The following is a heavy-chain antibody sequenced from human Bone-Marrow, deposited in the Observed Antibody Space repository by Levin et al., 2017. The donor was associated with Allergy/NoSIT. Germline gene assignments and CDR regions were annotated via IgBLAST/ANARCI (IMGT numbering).Heavy chain of an antibody. CDR3: GTDLYDFDSGYAPSGAFDL. CDR2: IKRKSEGGAT. D-gene: IGHD3-3*01. J-gene: IGHJ3*01. CDR1: GFTFTVAW. Sequence: GGSLRLSCATSGFTFTVAWMNWVRQAPGKGLEGVGRIKRKSEGGATDYPAPVKGRFTISRDDSKNTRYLQMNSLKTEDTGVYYCGTDLYDFDSGYAPSGAFDLWGRGTKVTVSS. V-gene: IGHV3-15*01.